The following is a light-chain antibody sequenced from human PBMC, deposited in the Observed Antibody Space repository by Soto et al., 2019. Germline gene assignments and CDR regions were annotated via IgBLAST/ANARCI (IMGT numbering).Light chain of an antibody. Sequence: IVMRQSPATLSLSPGERATLSCRASQTIDNTLAWYQRKPDQAPRLLIYDASTRATGVPARFSGSGSGTDFTLTISSLQSEDFAVYYCQHYNYWPYTFGQGTKVDI. CDR1: QTIDNT. CDR2: DAS. J-gene: IGKJ2*01. V-gene: IGKV3-15*01. CDR3: QHYNYWPYT.